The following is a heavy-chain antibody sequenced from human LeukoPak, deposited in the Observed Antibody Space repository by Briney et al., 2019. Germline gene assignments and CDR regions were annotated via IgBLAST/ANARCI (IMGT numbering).Heavy chain of an antibody. J-gene: IGHJ4*02. Sequence: GGSLRLSCVASGFTFSNYAMSWVRQASGKGLEWVSAVSGGSSNTYYADSVKGRFTISRDNSKNTLYLQMNSLRADDTAIYYCAKDTTMVRGPFDYWGQGTLVTVSS. CDR3: AKDTTMVRGPFDY. CDR2: VSGGSSNT. D-gene: IGHD3-10*01. V-gene: IGHV3-23*01. CDR1: GFTFSNYA.